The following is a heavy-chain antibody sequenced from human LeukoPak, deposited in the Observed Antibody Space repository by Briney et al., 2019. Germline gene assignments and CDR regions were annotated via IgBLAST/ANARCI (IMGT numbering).Heavy chain of an antibody. J-gene: IGHJ4*02. V-gene: IGHV3-23*01. CDR2: ISGSGSST. CDR1: GFTFSSHA. CDR3: AKDAQCSGGSCYLFHY. D-gene: IGHD2-15*01. Sequence: PGGSLRLSCAASGFTFSSHAMSWVRQAPGKGLEWVSVISGSGSSTYYADSVKGRFTISRDNSKNTLYLQMNSLRAEDTAVYYCAKDAQCSGGSCYLFHYWGQGTLVTVSS.